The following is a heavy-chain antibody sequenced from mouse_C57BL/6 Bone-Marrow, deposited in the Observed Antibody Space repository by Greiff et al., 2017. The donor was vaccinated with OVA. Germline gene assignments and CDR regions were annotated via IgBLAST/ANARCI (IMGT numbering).Heavy chain of an antibody. D-gene: IGHD2-10*02. CDR2: IDPSDSYT. CDR3: ARGYGNYGSAMDY. Sequence: QVQLQQPGAELVMPGASVKLSCKASGYTFTSYWMHWVKQRPGQGLEWIGEIDPSDSYTNYNQKFKGKSTLTVDKSSSTAYMQLSSLTSEDSAVDYCARGYGNYGSAMDYWGQGTSVTVSS. J-gene: IGHJ4*01. V-gene: IGHV1-69*01. CDR1: GYTFTSYW.